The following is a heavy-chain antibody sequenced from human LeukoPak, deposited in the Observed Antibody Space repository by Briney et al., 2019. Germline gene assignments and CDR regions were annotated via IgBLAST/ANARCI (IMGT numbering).Heavy chain of an antibody. V-gene: IGHV4-39*01. J-gene: IGHJ4*02. CDR3: ARYCSGGSCYLGRFDY. Sequence: SETLSLTCTVSGGSISSSSYYWGWIRQPPGKGLEWIGSIYYSGSTYYNPSLKSRVTISVDTSKNQFSLKLSSVTAADTAVYYCARYCSGGSCYLGRFDYWGQGTLVTVSS. CDR1: GGSISSSSYY. CDR2: IYYSGST. D-gene: IGHD2-15*01.